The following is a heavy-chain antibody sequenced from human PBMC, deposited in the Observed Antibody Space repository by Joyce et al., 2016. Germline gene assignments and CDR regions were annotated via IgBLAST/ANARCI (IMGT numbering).Heavy chain of an antibody. J-gene: IGHJ5*02. Sequence: EVQLVESGGGLVQPGGSLRLSCAASGFTFSDHFMDWVRQAPGEGLEWIARIRNKANSYTTEYAASVKGRFTISRDDSKNSLSLKMDSLKTEDTAVYYCNKDRAPWGQGTLVTVSS. V-gene: IGHV3-72*01. CDR2: IRNKANSYTT. D-gene: IGHD3-10*01. CDR3: NKDRAP. CDR1: GFTFSDHF.